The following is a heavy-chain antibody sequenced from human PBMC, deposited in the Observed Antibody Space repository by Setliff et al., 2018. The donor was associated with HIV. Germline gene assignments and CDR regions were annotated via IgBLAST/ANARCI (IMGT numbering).Heavy chain of an antibody. Sequence: SVKVSCKASGGTFSTYAISWVRQAPGQGLEWMGGIIPIFGTANYDQRFQGRVTITADGTTSTAYMELSSLRSEDTAVYFCARDPVSDNSATPYYFDYWGQGTLVTVSS. CDR3: ARDPVSDNSATPYYFDY. J-gene: IGHJ4*02. V-gene: IGHV1-69*13. D-gene: IGHD2-21*01. CDR1: GGTFSTYA. CDR2: IIPIFGTA.